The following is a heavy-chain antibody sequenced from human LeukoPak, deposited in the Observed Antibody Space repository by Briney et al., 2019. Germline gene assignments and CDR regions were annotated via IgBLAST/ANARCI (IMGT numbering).Heavy chain of an antibody. CDR2: ISYDGSNK. J-gene: IGHJ4*02. CDR3: AKVAVSRGYFDY. Sequence: PGGSLRLSCAASGFTFSSYAMHWVRQAPGKGLEWVAVISYDGSNKYYADSVKGRFTISRDNSKNTLYLQMSSLRAEDTAVYYCAKVAVSRGYFDYWGQGTLVTVSS. V-gene: IGHV3-30*18. CDR1: GFTFSSYA. D-gene: IGHD1-14*01.